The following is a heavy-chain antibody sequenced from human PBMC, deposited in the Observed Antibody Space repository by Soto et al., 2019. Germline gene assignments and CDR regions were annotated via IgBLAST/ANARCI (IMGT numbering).Heavy chain of an antibody. CDR1: GGSISSYY. J-gene: IGHJ6*03. CDR2: IYYSGST. D-gene: IGHD5-12*01. Sequence: SETLSLTCTVSGGSISSYYWSWIRQPPGKGLEWIGYIYYSGSTNYNPSLKSRVTISVDTSKNQFSLKLSSVTAADTAVYYCASESGYGLDYYYYYMDVWGKGTTVTVSS. V-gene: IGHV4-59*01. CDR3: ASESGYGLDYYYYYMDV.